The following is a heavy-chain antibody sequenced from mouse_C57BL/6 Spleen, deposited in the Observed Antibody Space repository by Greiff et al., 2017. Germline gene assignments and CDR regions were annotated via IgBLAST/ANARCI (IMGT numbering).Heavy chain of an antibody. CDR1: GFTFSSYA. J-gene: IGHJ3*01. CDR3: TRDYYGSSYGEFGFAY. Sequence: EVHLVESGEGLVKPGGSLKLSCAASGFTFSSYAMSWVRQTPEKRLEWVAYISSGGDYIYYADTVKGRFTISRDNARNTLYLQMSSLKSEDTAMYYCTRDYYGSSYGEFGFAYWGQGTLVTVSA. V-gene: IGHV5-9-1*02. CDR2: ISSGGDYI. D-gene: IGHD1-1*01.